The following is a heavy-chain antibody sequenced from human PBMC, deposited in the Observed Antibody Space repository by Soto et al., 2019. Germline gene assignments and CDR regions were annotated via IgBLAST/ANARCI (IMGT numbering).Heavy chain of an antibody. Sequence: PSETLSLTCAVYGASFSDHYWSWIRQPPGKGLEWIGEINHSGSTNHNPSLKSRVSISVDQSKNQFSLSLFSVTAADTAVYYCTRRRFGVRGVTTMDVWGPGTTVTVS. J-gene: IGHJ6*02. D-gene: IGHD3-10*01. CDR2: INHSGST. V-gene: IGHV4-34*01. CDR3: TRRRFGVRGVTTMDV. CDR1: GASFSDHY.